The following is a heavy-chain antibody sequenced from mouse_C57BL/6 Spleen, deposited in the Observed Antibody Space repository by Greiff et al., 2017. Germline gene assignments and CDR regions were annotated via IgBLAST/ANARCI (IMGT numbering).Heavy chain of an antibody. Sequence: EVQGVESGGGLVKPVGSLKLSCAASGFTFSSYAMSWVRQTPEKRLEWVATISDGGSYTYYPDNVKGRFTISRDNAKNNLYLQMSHLKSEDTAMYYCAREDYGNYGYAMDYWGQGTSVTVSS. D-gene: IGHD2-1*01. J-gene: IGHJ4*01. V-gene: IGHV5-4*01. CDR1: GFTFSSYA. CDR2: ISDGGSYT. CDR3: AREDYGNYGYAMDY.